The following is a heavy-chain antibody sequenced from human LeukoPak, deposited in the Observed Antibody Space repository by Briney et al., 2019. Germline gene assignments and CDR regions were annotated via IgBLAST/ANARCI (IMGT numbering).Heavy chain of an antibody. V-gene: IGHV3-66*01. CDR3: ARDQDTAMLDY. D-gene: IGHD5-18*01. CDR2: IYSGGST. Sequence: GGSLRLSCAASGFTVSSNYMSWVRQAPGKGLEWVSVIYSGGSTYYADSVKGRITISRDNSKNTLYLQMNSLRAEDTAVYYCARDQDTAMLDYWGQGTLVTVSS. CDR1: GFTVSSNY. J-gene: IGHJ4*02.